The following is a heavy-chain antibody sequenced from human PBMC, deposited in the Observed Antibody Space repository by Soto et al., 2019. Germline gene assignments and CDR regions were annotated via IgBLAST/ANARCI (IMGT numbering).Heavy chain of an antibody. CDR2: ISYDGSNK. V-gene: IGHV3-30-3*01. Sequence: QVQLVESGGGVVQPGRSLRLSCAASGFTFSSYAMHWVRQAPGKGLEWVAVISYDGSNKYYADSVKGRFTISRDNSKNTLYLQMNSLRAEDTAVYXXAXXXXXXYRRFYWFDPWGQGTLVTXSS. CDR3: AXXXXXXYRRFYWFDP. J-gene: IGHJ5*02. D-gene: IGHD3-10*01. CDR1: GFTFSSYA.